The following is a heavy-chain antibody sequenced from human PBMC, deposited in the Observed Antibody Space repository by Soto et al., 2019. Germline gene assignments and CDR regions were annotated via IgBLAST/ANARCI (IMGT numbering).Heavy chain of an antibody. Sequence: GGSLRLSGAASGFTFSGDGRSWVRQGPGKGLEWVSAISASGGSTDYADSVKGRFTISRDNSKNTLYLKINSLRAEDTAVYFCAKDRGYSSSWPVFDCWGQGTLVTVSS. V-gene: IGHV3-23*01. CDR1: GFTFSGDG. J-gene: IGHJ4*02. D-gene: IGHD6-13*01. CDR3: AKDRGYSSSWPVFDC. CDR2: ISASGGST.